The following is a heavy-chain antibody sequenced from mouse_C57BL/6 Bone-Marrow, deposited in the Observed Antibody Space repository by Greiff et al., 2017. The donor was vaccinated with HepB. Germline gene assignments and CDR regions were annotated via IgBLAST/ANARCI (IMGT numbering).Heavy chain of an antibody. Sequence: EVKVVESEGGLVQPGSSMKLSCTASGFTFSDYYMAWVRQVPEKGLEWVANINYDGSSTYYLDSLKSRFIISRDNAKNILYLQMSNLKSEDTATYYCARGTTVVPFAYWGQGTLVTVSA. V-gene: IGHV5-16*01. CDR3: ARGTTVVPFAY. CDR2: INYDGSST. CDR1: GFTFSDYY. J-gene: IGHJ3*01. D-gene: IGHD1-1*01.